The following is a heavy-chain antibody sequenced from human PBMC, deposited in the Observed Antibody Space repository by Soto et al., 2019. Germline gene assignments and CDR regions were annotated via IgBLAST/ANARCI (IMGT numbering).Heavy chain of an antibody. CDR1: GGSISSGDYY. D-gene: IGHD3-22*01. CDR3: ARGLDRSNWFDP. J-gene: IGHJ5*02. Sequence: SETLSLTCTVSGGSISSGDYYWSWIRQPPGKGLEWIGYIYYSGSTYYNPSLKSRVTISVDTSKNQFSLKLSSVTAADTAVYYCARGLDRSNWFDPWGQGTLVTVSS. CDR2: IYYSGST. V-gene: IGHV4-30-4*01.